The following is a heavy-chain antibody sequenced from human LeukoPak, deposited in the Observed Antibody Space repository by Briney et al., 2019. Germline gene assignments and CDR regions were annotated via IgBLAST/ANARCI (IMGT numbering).Heavy chain of an antibody. CDR3: ARSGAITMVRGDYYFDY. Sequence: GGSLRLSCAASGFTFSSYAMSWVRQAPGKGLEWVSAISGSGGSTYYADSVKGRFTISRDNAKNSLYLQMNSLRAEDTAVYYCARSGAITMVRGDYYFDYWGQGTLVTVSS. D-gene: IGHD3-10*01. CDR1: GFTFSSYA. V-gene: IGHV3-23*01. J-gene: IGHJ4*02. CDR2: ISGSGGST.